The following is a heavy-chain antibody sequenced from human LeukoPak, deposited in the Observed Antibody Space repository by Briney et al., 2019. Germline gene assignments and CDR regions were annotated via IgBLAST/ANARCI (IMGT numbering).Heavy chain of an antibody. CDR3: ASSHPQRRFYFDY. CDR2: IIPIFGTA. J-gene: IGHJ4*02. V-gene: IGHV1-69*05. CDR1: GGTFSSYA. Sequence: SVKVSCKASGGTFSSYAISWVRQAPGQGLEWMGGIIPIFGTANHAQKFQGRVTITTDESTSTAYMELSSLRSEDTAVYYCASSHPQRRFYFDYWGQGTLVTVSS. D-gene: IGHD1-1*01.